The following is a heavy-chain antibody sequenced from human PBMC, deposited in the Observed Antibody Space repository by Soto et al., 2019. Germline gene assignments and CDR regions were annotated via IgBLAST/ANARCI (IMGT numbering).Heavy chain of an antibody. V-gene: IGHV3-30-3*01. Sequence: RLSCAASGFTFSSYAMHWVRQAPGKGLEWVAVTSYDGSNKYYADSVKGRFTISRDNSKNTLYLLMNSLRADDTAVYYCAREWFTNGMDIWGQGTTVTVSS. D-gene: IGHD3-22*01. CDR2: TSYDGSNK. CDR3: AREWFTNGMDI. CDR1: GFTFSSYA. J-gene: IGHJ6*02.